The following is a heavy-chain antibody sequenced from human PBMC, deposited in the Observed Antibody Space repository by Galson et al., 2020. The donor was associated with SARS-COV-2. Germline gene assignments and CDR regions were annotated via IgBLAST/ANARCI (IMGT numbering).Heavy chain of an antibody. V-gene: IGHV3-21*01. CDR3: ARDASGWSREY. CDR2: INSGSTII. CDR1: GFTFSSHS. J-gene: IGHJ4*02. Sequence: GGSLRLSCAASGFTFSSHSMNWLRQAPGKGLEWVALINSGSTIIYYADSVKGRFTISRDNAKNSLYLQMNSLRVEDTAVYYCARDASGWSREYWGQGTLVTVAS. D-gene: IGHD6-19*01.